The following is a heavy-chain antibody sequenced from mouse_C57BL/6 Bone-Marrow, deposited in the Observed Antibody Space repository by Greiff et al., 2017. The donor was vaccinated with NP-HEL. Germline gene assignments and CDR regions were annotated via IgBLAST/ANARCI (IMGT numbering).Heavy chain of an antibody. CDR2: IDPENGDT. D-gene: IGHD1-1*01. Sequence: VQLKESGAELVRPGASVKLSCTASGFNIKDDYMPWVKQRPEQGLEWIGWIDPENGDTEYASKFQGKATITADTSSNTAYLQLSSLTSEDTAVYYCTPITTVVATDYWGQGTTLTVSS. J-gene: IGHJ2*01. V-gene: IGHV14-4*01. CDR3: TPITTVVATDY. CDR1: GFNIKDDY.